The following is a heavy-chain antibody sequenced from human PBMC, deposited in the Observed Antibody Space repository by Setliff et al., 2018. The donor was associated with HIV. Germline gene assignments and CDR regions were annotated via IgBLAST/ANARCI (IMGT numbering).Heavy chain of an antibody. CDR2: VNHSGST. CDR1: GRSFSGYY. Sequence: SETLSLTCVVYGRSFSGYYWTWIRQPPGKGLEWIGEVNHSGSTNYNPSLKSRVTISVDTSKNQFSLKLNTVTAADTAIYYCVLLEVPFIEGIAPPLWGQGSLVTVSS. CDR3: VLLEVPFIEGIAPPL. J-gene: IGHJ4*02. D-gene: IGHD2-15*01. V-gene: IGHV4-34*01.